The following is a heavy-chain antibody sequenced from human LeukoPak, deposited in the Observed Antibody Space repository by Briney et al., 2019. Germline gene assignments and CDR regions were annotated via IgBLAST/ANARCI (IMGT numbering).Heavy chain of an antibody. CDR3: ARGGTARPLDY. CDR1: GFTFSNYT. V-gene: IGHV3-48*01. CDR2: ISSSSSTI. J-gene: IGHJ4*02. D-gene: IGHD6-6*01. Sequence: GGSLRLSCAASGFTFSNYTMNWVRQAPGKGLECVSYISSSSSTIYYADSVKGRFTISRDNAKNSLYLQMNSLRAEDTAVYYCARGGTARPLDYWGQGTLVTVSS.